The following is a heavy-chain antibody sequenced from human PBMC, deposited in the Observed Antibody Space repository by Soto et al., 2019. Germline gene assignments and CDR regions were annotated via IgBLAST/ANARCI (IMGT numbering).Heavy chain of an antibody. CDR1: GFTFSSYA. D-gene: IGHD1-26*01. CDR2: ISYDGSNK. Sequence: QVQLVESGGGVVQPGRSLRLSCAASGFTFSSYAMHWVRQAPGKGLEWVAVISYDGSNKYYADSVKGRFTISRDNSKNTLYLQMNSLRAEDTAVYYCARWEKTTWYAFDLWGQGTMVTVSS. V-gene: IGHV3-30-3*01. J-gene: IGHJ3*01. CDR3: ARWEKTTWYAFDL.